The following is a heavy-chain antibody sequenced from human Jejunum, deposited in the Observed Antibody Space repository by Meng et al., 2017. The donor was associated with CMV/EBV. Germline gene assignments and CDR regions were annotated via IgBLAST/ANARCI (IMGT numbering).Heavy chain of an antibody. CDR3: VRGVSPTEWPLEK. CDR1: GGSIISYY. Sequence: TVSGGSIISYYWGWVRQSPGKGLERLGYIQYSESTKYNPSLESRVTMSLDRSWNQFSLRLSSVTAADTAVYFCVRGVSPTEWPLEKWGQGTLVTVSS. V-gene: IGHV4-59*01. D-gene: IGHD3-3*01. CDR2: IQYSEST. J-gene: IGHJ4*02.